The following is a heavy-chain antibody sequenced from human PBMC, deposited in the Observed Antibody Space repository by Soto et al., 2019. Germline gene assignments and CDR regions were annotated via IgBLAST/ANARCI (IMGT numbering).Heavy chain of an antibody. Sequence: GGSLRLSCAASGFTFRSYGMHWVRQAPGKGLEWVTVISYDGSNKYYADSVKGRFTISRDNSKNTLYLQMHSLRPEDTALYYCAKGGVGSTSNAFDIWGQGTMVTVSS. CDR3: AKGGVGSTSNAFDI. J-gene: IGHJ3*02. D-gene: IGHD1-26*01. CDR2: ISYDGSNK. V-gene: IGHV3-30*18. CDR1: GFTFRSYG.